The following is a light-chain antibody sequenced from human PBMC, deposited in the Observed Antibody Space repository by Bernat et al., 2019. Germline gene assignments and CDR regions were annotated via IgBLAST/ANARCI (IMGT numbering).Light chain of an antibody. Sequence: QSALTQPRSVSGSPGQSVTISCTGTSSDVGGYNYVSWYQQHPGKAPKLMIYDVNKRPSGVPDRFSGSKSANTASLTISGLQAEDEADYYCCSYAGNTAWVFGAGTKVTVL. CDR2: DVN. V-gene: IGLV2-11*01. CDR3: CSYAGNTAWV. J-gene: IGLJ3*02. CDR1: SSDVGGYNY.